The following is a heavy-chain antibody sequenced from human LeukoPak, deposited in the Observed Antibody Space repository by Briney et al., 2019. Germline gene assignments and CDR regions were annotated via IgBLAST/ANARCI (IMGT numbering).Heavy chain of an antibody. CDR1: GYTFTSYG. V-gene: IGHV1-18*01. D-gene: IGHD3-10*01. Sequence: GASVKVSCKASGYTFTSYGISWVRQAPGQGLEWMGWISAYNGNTNYAQKLQGRVTMTTDTSTSTAYMELSSLIPDDTAAYYCARAYGSGLAFDIWGQGTMVTVSS. J-gene: IGHJ3*02. CDR3: ARAYGSGLAFDI. CDR2: ISAYNGNT.